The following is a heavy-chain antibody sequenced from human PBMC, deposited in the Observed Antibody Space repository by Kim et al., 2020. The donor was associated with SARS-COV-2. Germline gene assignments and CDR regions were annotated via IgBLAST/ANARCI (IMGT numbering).Heavy chain of an antibody. D-gene: IGHD2-15*01. CDR1: GGSISSSSYY. CDR3: ASQGKGPDIVVVVAAKNLFDY. CDR2: IYYSGST. J-gene: IGHJ4*02. Sequence: SETLSLTCTVSGGSISSSSYYWGWIRQPPGKGLEWIGSIYYSGSTYYNPSLKSRVTISVDTSKNQFSLKLSSVTAADTAVYYCASQGKGPDIVVVVAAKNLFDYWGQGTLVTVSS. V-gene: IGHV4-39*01.